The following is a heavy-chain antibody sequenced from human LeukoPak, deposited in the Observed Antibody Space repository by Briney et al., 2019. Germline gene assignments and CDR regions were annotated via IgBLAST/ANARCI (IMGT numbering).Heavy chain of an antibody. CDR1: GGSFSGYY. Sequence: PSETLSLTCAVYGGSFSGYYWSWIRQPPGKGLWWIGEINHSGSTNYNPSLKSRVTISVDTSKNQFSLKLSSVTAADTAVYYCARARKVRGVRKQWYFDLWGRGTLVTVSS. D-gene: IGHD3-10*01. CDR3: ARARKVRGVRKQWYFDL. V-gene: IGHV4-34*01. J-gene: IGHJ2*01. CDR2: INHSGST.